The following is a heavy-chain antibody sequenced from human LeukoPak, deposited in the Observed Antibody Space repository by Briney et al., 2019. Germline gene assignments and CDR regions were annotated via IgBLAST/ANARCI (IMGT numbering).Heavy chain of an antibody. V-gene: IGHV4-34*01. CDR3: ARELGDYGHDAFDI. D-gene: IGHD4-17*01. CDR1: GGSISSYY. J-gene: IGHJ3*02. CDR2: INHSGST. Sequence: PSETLSLTCTVSGGSISSYYWSWIRQPPGKGLEWIGEINHSGSTNYNPSLKSRVTISVDTSKNQFSLKLSSVTAADTAVYYCARELGDYGHDAFDIWGQGTMVTVSS.